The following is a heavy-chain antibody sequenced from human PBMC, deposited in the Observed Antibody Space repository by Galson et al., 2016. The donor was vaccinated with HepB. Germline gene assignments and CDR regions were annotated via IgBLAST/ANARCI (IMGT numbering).Heavy chain of an antibody. CDR2: INPSGDST. CDR1: GLMFSSTY. J-gene: IGHJ6*02. CDR3: AKDLHYFCAMDV. Sequence: SLRLSCAASGLMFSSTYMTWVRQPPGKGLEWVSTINPSGDSTFYADSVKGRFIISRDNSKDVFHLQMSSLRADDTAVYYCAKDLHYFCAMDVWGQGTTVTVSS. V-gene: IGHV3-23*01.